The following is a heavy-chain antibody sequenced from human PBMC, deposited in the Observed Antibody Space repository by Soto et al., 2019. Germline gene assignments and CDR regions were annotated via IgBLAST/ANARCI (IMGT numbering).Heavy chain of an antibody. V-gene: IGHV3-23*01. J-gene: IGHJ6*02. Sequence: EVQLLESGGGLVQPGGSLRLSCAASGFTFSSYAMSWVRQAPGKGLEWVSCISTSGGSTYYADSVKGRFTISRDNSNNTLYLQMNSVRAEDTAVYYCSLSDRYYGMDVWGLGTTVTVSS. CDR2: ISTSGGST. CDR3: SLSDRYYGMDV. CDR1: GFTFSSYA.